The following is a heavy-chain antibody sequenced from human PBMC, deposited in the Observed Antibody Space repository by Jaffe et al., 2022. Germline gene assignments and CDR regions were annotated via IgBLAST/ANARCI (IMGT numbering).Heavy chain of an antibody. CDR2: TRNKANSYTT. CDR3: ARAPNYYGSGSYRRPGQETPNYYMDV. D-gene: IGHD3-10*01. J-gene: IGHJ6*03. V-gene: IGHV3-72*01. CDR1: GFTFSDHY. Sequence: EVQLVESGGGLVQPGGSLRLSCAASGFTFSDHYMDWVRQAPGKGLEWVGRTRNKANSYTTEYAASVKGRFTISRDDSKNSLYLQMNSLKTEDTAVYYCARAPNYYGSGSYRRPGQETPNYYMDVWGKGTTVTVSS.